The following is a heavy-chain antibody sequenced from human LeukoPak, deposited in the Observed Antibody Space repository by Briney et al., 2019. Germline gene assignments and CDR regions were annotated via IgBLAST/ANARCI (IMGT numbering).Heavy chain of an antibody. J-gene: IGHJ4*02. Sequence: GGSLRLSCAASGFTFSTYGFHWVGRAPGKGLEWVAVIWHDGSKKYYAESVKGRFTISRDDSKNTLYLQMDSLRAEDTAVYYCARDFGVTNYQFDYWGQGTLVTVSS. CDR2: IWHDGSKK. CDR3: ARDFGVTNYQFDY. V-gene: IGHV3-33*01. CDR1: GFTFSTYG. D-gene: IGHD3-3*01.